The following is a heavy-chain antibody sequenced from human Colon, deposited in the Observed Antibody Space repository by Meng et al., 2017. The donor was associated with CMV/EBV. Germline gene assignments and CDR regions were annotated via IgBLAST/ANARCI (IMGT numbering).Heavy chain of an antibody. D-gene: IGHD5-24*01. CDR1: EFSITAYA. Sequence: CAASEFSITAYAVTWVRQAPGKGLEWVSVISASGYYTFYAESVKGRFTIGRDISKNTVYLQTNSLRAEDTAVYFCAKAPTRRYYFDSWGQGSLVTVSS. CDR3: AKAPTRRYYFDS. CDR2: ISASGYYT. V-gene: IGHV3-23*01. J-gene: IGHJ4*02.